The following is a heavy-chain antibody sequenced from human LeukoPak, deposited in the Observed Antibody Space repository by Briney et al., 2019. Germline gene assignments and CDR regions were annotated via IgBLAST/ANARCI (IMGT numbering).Heavy chain of an antibody. D-gene: IGHD6-19*01. CDR1: GFTFSNYN. J-gene: IGHJ4*02. Sequence: GGSLRLSCAASGFTFSNYNMNWVRQAPGKGLEWGSYISSRSSAIYYADSVKGRFTISRDNAKNSLSLQMNSLRDEDTAVYFCASNHGSGWYVGEYWGQGILVTVSS. CDR3: ASNHGSGWYVGEY. V-gene: IGHV3-48*02. CDR2: ISSRSSAI.